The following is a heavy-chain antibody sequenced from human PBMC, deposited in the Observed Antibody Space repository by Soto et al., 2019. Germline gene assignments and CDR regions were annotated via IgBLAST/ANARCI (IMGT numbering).Heavy chain of an antibody. J-gene: IGHJ4*02. CDR2: TYYNGDT. V-gene: IGHV4-61*08. D-gene: IGHD6-19*01. CDR1: DDSFRGAEYY. CDR3: ARGPAYINGWRTFDL. Sequence: VLLQESGPRLLRSSETLSLTCTVSDDSFRGAEYYWSWIRQPLGKGPEWIGYTYYNGDTKYNPALRRRVTMSANTSKNQFSLRLSSVTAADTAVYFCARGPAYINGWRTFDLWGRGILVTVSS.